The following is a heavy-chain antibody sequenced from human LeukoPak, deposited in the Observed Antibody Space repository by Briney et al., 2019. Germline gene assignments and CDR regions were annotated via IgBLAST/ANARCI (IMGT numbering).Heavy chain of an antibody. CDR1: GFTFSSYS. Sequence: PGGSLRLSCAASGFTFSSYSMHWVRQAPGKGLEWVAFIRYDGSNKYYADSVKGRFTISRDNSKNTLYLQMNSLRAEDTAVYYCAKVEWNDPGPFDYWGQGTLVTVSS. CDR2: IRYDGSNK. V-gene: IGHV3-30*02. D-gene: IGHD1-1*01. CDR3: AKVEWNDPGPFDY. J-gene: IGHJ4*02.